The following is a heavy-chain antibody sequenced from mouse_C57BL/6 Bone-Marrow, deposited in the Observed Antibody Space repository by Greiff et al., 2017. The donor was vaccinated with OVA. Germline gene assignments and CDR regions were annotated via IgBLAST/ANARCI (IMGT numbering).Heavy chain of an antibody. CDR3: AGESLWDGAMDY. V-gene: IGHV5-6*01. J-gene: IGHJ4*01. D-gene: IGHD4-1*01. CDR2: ISSGGSYT. Sequence: EVMLVESGGDLVKPGGSLKLSCAASGFTFSSYGMSWVRQTPDKRLEWVATISSGGSYTYYPDSVKGRFTISRDNAKNTLYLQMSSLKSEDTAMYYCAGESLWDGAMDYWGQGTSVTVSS. CDR1: GFTFSSYG.